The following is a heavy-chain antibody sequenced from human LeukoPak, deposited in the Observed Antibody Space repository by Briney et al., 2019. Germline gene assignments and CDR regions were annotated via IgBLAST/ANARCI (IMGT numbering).Heavy chain of an antibody. J-gene: IGHJ6*04. D-gene: IGHD3-10*01. V-gene: IGHV4-34*01. CDR2: INHSGST. CDR3: ARAVLLWFGDAVDV. Sequence: SETLSLTCAVYGGSFSGYYWSWIRQPPGKGLEWIGEINHSGSTNYNPSLKSRVTISVDTSKNQFSLKLSSVTAADTAVYYCARAVLLWFGDAVDVWGKGTTVTVSS. CDR1: GGSFSGYY.